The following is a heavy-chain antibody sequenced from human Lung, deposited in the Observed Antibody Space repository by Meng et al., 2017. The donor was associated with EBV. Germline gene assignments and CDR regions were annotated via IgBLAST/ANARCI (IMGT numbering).Heavy chain of an antibody. CDR2: TYHSGST. D-gene: IGHD2-15*01. V-gene: IGHV4-4*03. Sequence: QASRRRVVSPRRPPSLSSAVSVGSRRSINWEVSVRTPPGKGLDWIGDTYHSGSTTYNPSLKSRVTISVDKSKNQFSLKLSSVTAADTAVYYCARYCSGGSCYRDVSRNNWYFDLWGRGTLVTVSS. J-gene: IGHJ2*01. CDR3: ARYCSGGSCYRDVSRNNWYFDL. CDR1: VGSRRSINW.